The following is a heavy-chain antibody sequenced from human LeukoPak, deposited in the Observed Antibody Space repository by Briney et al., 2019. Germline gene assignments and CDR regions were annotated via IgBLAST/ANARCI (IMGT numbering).Heavy chain of an antibody. CDR3: ARDYDAFDI. CDR1: GFIFSRAW. Sequence: GGSLRLSCAASGFIFSRAWMSWIRQAPGKGLVWVSRINSDGSSTSYADSVKGRFTISRDNAKNTLYLQMNSLRAEDTAVYYCARDYDAFDIWGQGTMVTVSS. J-gene: IGHJ3*02. CDR2: INSDGSST. V-gene: IGHV3-74*01.